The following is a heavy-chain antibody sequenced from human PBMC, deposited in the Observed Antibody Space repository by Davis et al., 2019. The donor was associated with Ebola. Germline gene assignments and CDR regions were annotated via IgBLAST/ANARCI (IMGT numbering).Heavy chain of an antibody. CDR2: INADNGDT. Sequence: ASVKVSCKASGYSFTTFSLHWVRQAPGQGLEWMGWINADNGDTKYSQNFQGRVTITADTSADTAYMELRSLRSEDTAVYYCARDYPRARYYGSGIGSLFYYFGMDVWGQGTTVTVSS. CDR1: GYSFTTFS. V-gene: IGHV1-3*01. CDR3: ARDYPRARYYGSGIGSLFYYFGMDV. D-gene: IGHD3-10*01. J-gene: IGHJ6*02.